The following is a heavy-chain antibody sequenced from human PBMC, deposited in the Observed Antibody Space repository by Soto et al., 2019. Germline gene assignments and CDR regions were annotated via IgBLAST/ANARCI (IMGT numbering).Heavy chain of an antibody. V-gene: IGHV3-9*01. CDR2: ISWNSGSI. CDR3: AKDIQWLVRGFDY. J-gene: IGHJ4*02. CDR1: GFTFDDYA. D-gene: IGHD6-19*01. Sequence: EVQLVESGGGLVQPGRSLRLSCAASGFTFDDYAMHWVRQAPGKGLEWVSGISWNSGSIGYADSVKGRFTISRYNAKNSLYLQMNSLRAEDTALYYCAKDIQWLVRGFDYGGQGTLVTVSS.